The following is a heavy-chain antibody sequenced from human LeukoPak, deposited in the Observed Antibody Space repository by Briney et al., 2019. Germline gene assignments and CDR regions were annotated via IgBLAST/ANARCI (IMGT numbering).Heavy chain of an antibody. CDR1: GGSISSHY. Sequence: KPLETLSPTCTVSGGSISSHYWSWIRQPPGKGLEWIAYLFDSVNTKDNPSLQSRLTLSADTSKNQFSLRLSSVTAADTAVYYCATIKRGSIFGYFDFWGQGIKVTVSS. CDR3: ATIKRGSIFGYFDF. V-gene: IGHV4-59*11. J-gene: IGHJ4*02. CDR2: LFDSVNT. D-gene: IGHD5-18*01.